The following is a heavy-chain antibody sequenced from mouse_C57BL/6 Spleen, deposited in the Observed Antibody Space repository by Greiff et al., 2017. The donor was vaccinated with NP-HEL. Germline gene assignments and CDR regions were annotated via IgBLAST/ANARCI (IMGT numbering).Heavy chain of an antibody. CDR2: IDPETGGT. D-gene: IGHD1-1*01. CDR3: TIYGRHFDG. V-gene: IGHV1-15*01. J-gene: IGHJ1*03. Sequence: VQLQQSGAELVRPGASVTLSCKASGYTFTDYEMHWVKQTPVHGLEWIGAIDPETGGTAYNQKFKGKAILTADQSSSTAYMELRSLTSEDSAVYYGTIYGRHFDGWGTGTTVTVSS. CDR1: GYTFTDYE.